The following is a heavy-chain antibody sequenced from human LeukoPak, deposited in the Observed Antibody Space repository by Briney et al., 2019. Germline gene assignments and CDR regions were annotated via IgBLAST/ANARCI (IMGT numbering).Heavy chain of an antibody. J-gene: IGHJ4*02. V-gene: IGHV3-30*02. CDR2: IRYDGSNK. CDR3: AKDISALYSSHDY. D-gene: IGHD6-13*01. CDR1: GFTFSSYG. Sequence: GGSLRLSCAASGFTFSSYGMHWVRQAPGKGLEWVAFIRYDGSNKYYADSVKGRFTISRDNAKNSLYLQMNSLRAEDTAVYYCAKDISALYSSHDYWGQGTLVTVSS.